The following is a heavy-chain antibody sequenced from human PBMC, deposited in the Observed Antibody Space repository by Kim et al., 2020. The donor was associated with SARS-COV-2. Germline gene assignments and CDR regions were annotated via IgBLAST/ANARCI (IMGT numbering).Heavy chain of an antibody. V-gene: IGHV4-61*01. Sequence: SETLSLTCTVSGGSVSSGSYYWSWIRQPPGKGLEWIGYIYYSGSTNYNPSPKSRVTISVDTSKNQFSLKLISVTAADTAVYYCARAVYGDYFDYWGQGTLVTVSS. CDR2: IYYSGST. J-gene: IGHJ4*02. D-gene: IGHD4-17*01. CDR1: GGSVSSGSYY. CDR3: ARAVYGDYFDY.